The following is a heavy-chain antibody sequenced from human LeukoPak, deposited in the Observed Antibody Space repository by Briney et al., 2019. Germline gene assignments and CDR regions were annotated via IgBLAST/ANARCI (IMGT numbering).Heavy chain of an antibody. CDR2: TYYRSKRYN. V-gene: IGHV6-1*01. CDR3: ARGGSSWYGNYYYGMDV. D-gene: IGHD6-13*01. Sequence: SQTLSLTCAISGDSVSSNSAAWNWIRQSPSRGLEWLGRTYYRSKRYNDYAVSVKSRITINPDTSKNQFSLQLNSVTPEDTAVYYCARGGSSWYGNYYYGMDVWGQGTTVTVSS. J-gene: IGHJ6*02. CDR1: GDSVSSNSAA.